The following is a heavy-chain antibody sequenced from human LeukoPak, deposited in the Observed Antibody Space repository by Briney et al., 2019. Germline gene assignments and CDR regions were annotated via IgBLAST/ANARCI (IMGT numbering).Heavy chain of an antibody. V-gene: IGHV3-66*01. CDR2: IYSGGST. CDR3: ARSRIAARTPFDY. J-gene: IGHJ4*02. D-gene: IGHD6-6*01. Sequence: GGSLRLSCAASGFTFSSYSMTWVRQAPGKGLEWVSVIYSGGSTYYADSVKGRFTISRDNSKNTLYLQMNSLRAEDTAVYYCARSRIAARTPFDYWGQGTLVTVSS. CDR1: GFTFSSYS.